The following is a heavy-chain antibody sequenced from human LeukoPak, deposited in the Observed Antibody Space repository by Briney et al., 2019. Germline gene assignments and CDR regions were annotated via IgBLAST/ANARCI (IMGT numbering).Heavy chain of an antibody. J-gene: IGHJ4*02. CDR1: GDSISGYY. CDR3: ARHRTKLSSLSD. D-gene: IGHD6-6*01. Sequence: PSETLSLTCTVSGDSISGYYWTWIRQPPGKGLEWIGNIYYSGSTNYNPSLKSRVTISLDTSKNQISLKLSYVTAADTAVYYCARHRTKLSSLSDWGQGTLITVSS. CDR2: IYYSGST. V-gene: IGHV4-59*08.